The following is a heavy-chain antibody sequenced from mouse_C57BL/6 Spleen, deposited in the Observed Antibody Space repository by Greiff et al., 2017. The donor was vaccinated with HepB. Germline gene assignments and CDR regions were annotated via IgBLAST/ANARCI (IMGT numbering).Heavy chain of an antibody. J-gene: IGHJ1*03. CDR1: GYTFTSYG. Sequence: QVQLQQSGAELARPGASVKLSCKASGYTFTSYGISWVKQRTGQGLEWIGEIYPRSGNTYYNEKFKGKATLTADKSSSTAYMELRSLTSEDSAVYVCAREGNTVVAYWYFDVWGTGTTVTVSS. CDR2: IYPRSGNT. CDR3: AREGNTVVAYWYFDV. D-gene: IGHD1-1*01. V-gene: IGHV1-81*01.